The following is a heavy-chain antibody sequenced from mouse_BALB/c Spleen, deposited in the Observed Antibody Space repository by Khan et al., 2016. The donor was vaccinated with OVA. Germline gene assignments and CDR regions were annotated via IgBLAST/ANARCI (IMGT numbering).Heavy chain of an antibody. CDR3: ARGAGTTYGMDY. V-gene: IGHV1-9*01. D-gene: IGHD4-1*01. Sequence: QVQLQQSGAELMKPGASVKISCKSTGYTFSNYWLEWVQQRPGHGLEWIGEILPGSDTIHHNEKFKGKATFTAAPSSNTAYIQLSSLTSEDSAVYYCARGAGTTYGMDYWGQGTSVTVSS. J-gene: IGHJ4*01. CDR2: ILPGSDTI. CDR1: GYTFSNYW.